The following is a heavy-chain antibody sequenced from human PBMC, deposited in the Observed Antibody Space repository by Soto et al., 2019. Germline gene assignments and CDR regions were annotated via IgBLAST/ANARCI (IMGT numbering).Heavy chain of an antibody. Sequence: QVQLVESGGGVVQPGRSLRLSCAASGFTFSDRGMHWVRQAPGKGLEWVAIISYDGINKYYIDSVKGRFTISRDNSKNKLYLQMDSLRGDDTGVYYCAMPADYTSGWFGLVDYWGQGTLVTVSS. D-gene: IGHD3-10*01. J-gene: IGHJ4*02. CDR2: ISYDGINK. CDR3: AMPADYTSGWFGLVDY. CDR1: GFTFSDRG. V-gene: IGHV3-30*03.